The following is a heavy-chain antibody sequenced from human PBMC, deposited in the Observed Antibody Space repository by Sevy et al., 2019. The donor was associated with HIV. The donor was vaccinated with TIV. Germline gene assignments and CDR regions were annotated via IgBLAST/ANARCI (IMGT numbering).Heavy chain of an antibody. J-gene: IGHJ4*02. CDR3: AGGNVDTAMVTPDY. Sequence: ASVKVSCKASGGTFSSYAISWVRQAPGQGLEWMGGIIPIFGTANYALKFQGRVTITADESTSTAYMELSSLRSEDTAVYYCAGGNVDTAMVTPDYWGQGTLVTVSS. V-gene: IGHV1-69*13. CDR1: GGTFSSYA. CDR2: IIPIFGTA. D-gene: IGHD5-18*01.